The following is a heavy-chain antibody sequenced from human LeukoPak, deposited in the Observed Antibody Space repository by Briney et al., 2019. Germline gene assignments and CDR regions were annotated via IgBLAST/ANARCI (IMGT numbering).Heavy chain of an antibody. D-gene: IGHD1-26*01. J-gene: IGHJ4*02. V-gene: IGHV3-30*04. CDR3: ARDPSGRYYSNLDY. CDR2: ISYDGSSK. Sequence: ARSLTLSCAASGFTFSSCALHWVRQAPAKGLEWVAVISYDGSSKYYADSVKGRFTISRDNSKNTVYLQMNSLTAEDTAVYYCARDPSGRYYSNLDYWGQGTLVTVSS. CDR1: GFTFSSCA.